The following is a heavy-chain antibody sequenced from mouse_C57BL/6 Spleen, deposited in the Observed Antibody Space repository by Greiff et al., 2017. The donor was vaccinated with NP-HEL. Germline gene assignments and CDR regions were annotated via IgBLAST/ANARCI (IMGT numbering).Heavy chain of an antibody. CDR1: GYTFTSYW. J-gene: IGHJ3*01. D-gene: IGHD1-1*01. V-gene: IGHV1-52*01. CDR2: IDPSDSET. CDR3: VRALYYYGSREDWFAY. Sequence: QVQLQQPGAELVRPGSSVKLSCKASGYTFTSYWMHWVKQRPIQGLEWIGNIDPSDSETHYNQKFKDKATLTVDKSSSTAYMQLSSLTSEDSAVYYFVRALYYYGSREDWFAYWGQGTLVTVSA.